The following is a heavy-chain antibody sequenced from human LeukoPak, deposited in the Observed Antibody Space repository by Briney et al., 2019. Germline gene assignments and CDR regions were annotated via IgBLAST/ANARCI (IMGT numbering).Heavy chain of an antibody. CDR2: ISAYNGNT. Sequence: ASVKVSCKASGYTFTSYGISWVRQAPGQGLEWMGWISAYNGNTNYAQKLQGRVTMTTDTSTSTAYMELRSLRSDDTAVYYCARSLLLGGGGDEFDPWGQGTLVTVSS. CDR3: ARSLLLGGGGDEFDP. V-gene: IGHV1-18*01. CDR1: GYTFTSYG. D-gene: IGHD2-21*02. J-gene: IGHJ5*02.